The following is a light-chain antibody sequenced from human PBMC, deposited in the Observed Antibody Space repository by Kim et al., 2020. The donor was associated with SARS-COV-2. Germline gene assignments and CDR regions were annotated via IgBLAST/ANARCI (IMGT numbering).Light chain of an antibody. CDR1: QSVSSNY. V-gene: IGKV3-20*01. CDR2: AAS. J-gene: IGKJ2*01. CDR3: QQYGTSTGYT. Sequence: SPGERSTLSCSASQSVSSNYLAWYQQKPGQAPRLLIYAASSRATGIPDRFSGSGSQTDFTLTINGLEPEDFALYYCQQYGTSTGYTFGQGTKLEI.